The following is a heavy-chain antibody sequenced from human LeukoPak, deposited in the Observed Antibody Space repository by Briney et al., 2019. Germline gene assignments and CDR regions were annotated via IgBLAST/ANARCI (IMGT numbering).Heavy chain of an antibody. CDR2: IYYSGST. V-gene: IGHV4-59*12. D-gene: IGHD3-22*01. J-gene: IGHJ4*02. CDR3: ARETGVDYYDSSGYFDY. CDR1: GGSISSYY. Sequence: SETLSLTCTVSGGSISSYYWSWIRQPPGKGLEWIGYIYYSGSTNYNPSLKSRVTISVDTSKNQFSLKLSSVTAADTAVYYCARETGVDYYDSSGYFDYWGQGTLVTVSS.